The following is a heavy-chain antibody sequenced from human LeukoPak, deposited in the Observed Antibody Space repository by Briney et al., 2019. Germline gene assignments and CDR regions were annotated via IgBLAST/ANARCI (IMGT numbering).Heavy chain of an antibody. CDR3: ARVAAAAGTGFDP. V-gene: IGHV4-59*08. Sequence: PSETLSLTCTVSGGSISSYYWSWIRQPPGKGLEWVGYIYYSGSTNYNPSLKSRVTISVDTSKNQFSLKLSSVTAADTAVYYCARVAAAAGTGFDPWGQGTLVTVSS. CDR1: GGSISSYY. J-gene: IGHJ5*02. CDR2: IYYSGST. D-gene: IGHD6-13*01.